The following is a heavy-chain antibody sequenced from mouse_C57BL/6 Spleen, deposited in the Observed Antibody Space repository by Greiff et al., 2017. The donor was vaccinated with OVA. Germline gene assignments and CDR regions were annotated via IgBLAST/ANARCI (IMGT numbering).Heavy chain of an antibody. CDR1: GYTFPNYW. CDR2: ISPGSGST. CDR3: ARVGGNGYCSY. Sequence: VQLQQPGAELVKPGASVKMSCKASGYTFPNYWITWVKQRPGQGLEWIGDISPGSGSTKYNEKLQSKATLTVDTSSSTAYMQLSSLTSVNAAVYYCARVGGNGYCSYWGQGTLVTVSA. J-gene: IGHJ3*01. D-gene: IGHD2-3*01. V-gene: IGHV1-55*01.